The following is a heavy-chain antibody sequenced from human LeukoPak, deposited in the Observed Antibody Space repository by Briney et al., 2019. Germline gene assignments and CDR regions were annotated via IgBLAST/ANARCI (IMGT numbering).Heavy chain of an antibody. J-gene: IGHJ6*02. CDR2: ISYDGSNK. CDR1: GFTFSSYA. Sequence: GGSLRLSCAASGFTFSSYAMRWVRQAPGKGLEWVAVISYDGSNKYYADSVKGRFTISRDNSKNTLYLQMNSLRAEDTAVYYCAREPDSERYGMDVWGQGTTVTVSS. CDR3: AREPDSERYGMDV. V-gene: IGHV3-30-3*01. D-gene: IGHD3-10*01.